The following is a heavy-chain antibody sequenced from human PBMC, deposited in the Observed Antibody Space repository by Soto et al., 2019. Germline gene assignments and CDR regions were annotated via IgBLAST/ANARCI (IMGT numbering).Heavy chain of an antibody. J-gene: IGHJ4*02. V-gene: IGHV1-18*01. D-gene: IGHD3-10*01. CDR3: AQDGRISVIPGRLSVDC. Sequence: ASVKVSCKASGYTFSNYAISWVRQAPGQGLEWMGWISVYNGNTKSAEKFQGRVTMTTDTSTSTAYMELRSLSSDDTALYYCAQDGRISVIPGRLSVDCSGQ. CDR2: ISVYNGNT. CDR1: GYTFSNYA.